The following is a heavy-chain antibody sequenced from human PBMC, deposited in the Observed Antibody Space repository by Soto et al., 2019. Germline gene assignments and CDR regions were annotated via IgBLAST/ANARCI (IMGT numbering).Heavy chain of an antibody. CDR3: ARPMNYNDYLDY. CDR1: GYTFTDYS. Sequence: QVQLVQSGAEEKKPGASVKVSCKASGYTFTDYSMHWVRQAPGQRLEWMGWIHGNNGNTRYSQNFQGRVTITRDTSAGTDYMELGSLTSEDTAVYYCARPMNYNDYLDYWGQGTLVTVSS. D-gene: IGHD3-10*01. CDR2: IHGNNGNT. V-gene: IGHV1-3*05. J-gene: IGHJ4*02.